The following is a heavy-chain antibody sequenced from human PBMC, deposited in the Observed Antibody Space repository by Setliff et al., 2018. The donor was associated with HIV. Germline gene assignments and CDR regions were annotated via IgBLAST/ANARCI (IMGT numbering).Heavy chain of an antibody. CDR2: IDSGGSA. J-gene: IGHJ4*02. V-gene: IGHV3-53*01. CDR1: GITVSTNF. Sequence: GGSLRLSCVASGITVSTNFMTWIRQAPGKGLQWVSVIDSGGSAFYTDSVKGRFTVSRDNSQNTLFLQMNRLRVDDTGVYFCARGGSSSLDYWGQGTLVTVSS. D-gene: IGHD6-6*01. CDR3: ARGGSSSLDY.